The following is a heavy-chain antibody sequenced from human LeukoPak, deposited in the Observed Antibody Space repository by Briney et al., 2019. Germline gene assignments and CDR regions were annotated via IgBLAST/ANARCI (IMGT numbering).Heavy chain of an antibody. CDR3: ARGLAAAGTLLDY. J-gene: IGHJ4*02. V-gene: IGHV4-34*01. Sequence: SETLSLTCAVYGGSFSGYYWSWIRQPPGKGLEWIGEINHSGSTNYNPSLKSRVTISVDTSKNQFSLKLSSVTAADTAVYYCARGLAAAGTLLDYWGQGTLVTVSS. CDR2: INHSGST. CDR1: GGSFSGYY. D-gene: IGHD6-13*01.